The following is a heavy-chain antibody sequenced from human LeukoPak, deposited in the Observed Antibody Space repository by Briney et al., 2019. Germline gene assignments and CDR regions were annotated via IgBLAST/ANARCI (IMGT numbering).Heavy chain of an antibody. CDR1: GFTFSSYS. J-gene: IGHJ4*02. V-gene: IGHV3-21*01. D-gene: IGHD6-13*01. CDR3: ARDRGYSKGSFDY. CDR2: ISSSSSYI. Sequence: PGGSLRLSCAASGFTFSSYSMNWVRQAPGKGLGWVSSISSSSSYIYYADSVKGRFTISRDNAKNSLYLQMNSLRAEDTAVYYCARDRGYSKGSFDYWGQGTLVTVSS.